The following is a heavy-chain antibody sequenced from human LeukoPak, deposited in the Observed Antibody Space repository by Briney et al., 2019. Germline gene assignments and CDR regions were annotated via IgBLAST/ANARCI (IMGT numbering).Heavy chain of an antibody. Sequence: VQPGGSLRLSCAASGFAFSFYAMSWLRQPPGKGLEWVSTINANSGTTSYAASVRGRFTISRDNSKNILYLQVNTLRADDTATYYCAKPISGGLAVTADWFHPWGQGTLVVVSS. D-gene: IGHD6-19*01. CDR1: GFAFSFYA. J-gene: IGHJ5*01. CDR2: INANSGTT. V-gene: IGHV3-23*01. CDR3: AKPISGGLAVTADWFHP.